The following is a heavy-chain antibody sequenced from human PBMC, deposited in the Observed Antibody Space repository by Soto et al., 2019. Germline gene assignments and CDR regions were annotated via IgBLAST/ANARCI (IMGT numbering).Heavy chain of an antibody. D-gene: IGHD5-12*01. J-gene: IGHJ4*02. Sequence: ASVKVSCKTSGYTFSSIGISWVRQAPGQGLEWIGRIIPSDGSTHYAQRFQDRVIMTRDTSTSTVYMELNSLRSEDSAVYYCARGGPELATIGSFDYWGQGTLVTVSS. CDR3: ARGGPELATIGSFDY. CDR1: GYTFSSIG. V-gene: IGHV1-46*01. CDR2: IIPSDGST.